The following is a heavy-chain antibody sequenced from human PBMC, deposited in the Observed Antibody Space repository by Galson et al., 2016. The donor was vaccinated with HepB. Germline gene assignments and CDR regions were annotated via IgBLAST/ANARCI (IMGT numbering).Heavy chain of an antibody. V-gene: IGHV4-39*01. CDR3: ARHRSERNVDTPLVF. CDR1: GGSISTSLYF. CDR2: IYQSGST. J-gene: IGHJ4*02. D-gene: IGHD5-18*01. Sequence: SETLSLTCSVSGGSISTSLYFWGWIRQTPGKGLEWIGSIYQSGSTFDNPSLKSRVTISVDTSKNLISLSLTSVTTPDTGVYYCARHRSERNVDTPLVFWAQGTLVTVSS.